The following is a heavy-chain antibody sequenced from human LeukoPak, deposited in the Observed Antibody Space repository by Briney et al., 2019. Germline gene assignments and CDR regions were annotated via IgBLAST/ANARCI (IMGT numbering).Heavy chain of an antibody. CDR2: ISYDGSNK. J-gene: IGHJ6*02. D-gene: IGHD3-9*01. V-gene: IGHV3-30*03. Sequence: GGSLRLSCAASGFTFSSSWMSWVRQAPGKGLEWVAVISYDGSNKYYADSVKGRFTISRDNSKNTLYLQMNSLRAEDTAVYYCASYLRSPYDILTGDSYGMDVWGQGTAVTVSS. CDR3: ASYLRSPYDILTGDSYGMDV. CDR1: GFTFSSSW.